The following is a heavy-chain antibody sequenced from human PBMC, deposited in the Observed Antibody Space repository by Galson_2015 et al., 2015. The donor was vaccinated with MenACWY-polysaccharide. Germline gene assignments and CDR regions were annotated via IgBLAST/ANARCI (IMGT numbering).Heavy chain of an antibody. J-gene: IGHJ4*02. CDR1: GFTFDDYA. D-gene: IGHD6-19*01. CDR2: ISGDGGST. V-gene: IGHV3-43*02. CDR3: AKDGFVVGSGWYVGSPYFDY. Sequence: SLRLSCAASGFTFDDYAMHWVRQAPGKGLEWVSLISGDGGSTYYADSVKGRFTISRDNSKNSLYLQMNSLRTEDTALYYCAKDGFVVGSGWYVGSPYFDYWGQGTLVTVSS.